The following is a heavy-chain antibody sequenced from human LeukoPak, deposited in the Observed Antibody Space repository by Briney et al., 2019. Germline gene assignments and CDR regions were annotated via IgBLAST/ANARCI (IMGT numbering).Heavy chain of an antibody. CDR1: GYTFTSYG. CDR2: ISAYNGNT. V-gene: IGHV1-18*01. J-gene: IGHJ5*02. D-gene: IGHD2-2*01. CDR3: ARDRVMVDLGYCSGTSCPPPDRFDP. Sequence: GASVKVSCKASGYTFTSYGISWVRQAPGQGLEWMGWISAYNGNTNYAQNLQGRVTMTTDTSTSTAYMELRSLRSDDTAVYYCARDRVMVDLGYCSGTSCPPPDRFDPWGQGTLVTVSS.